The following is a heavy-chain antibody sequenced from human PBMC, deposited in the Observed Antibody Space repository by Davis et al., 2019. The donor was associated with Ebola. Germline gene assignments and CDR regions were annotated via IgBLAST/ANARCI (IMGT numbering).Heavy chain of an antibody. CDR1: GGSISSYY. J-gene: IGHJ6*02. D-gene: IGHD5-18*01. CDR3: ARGGIQLWLMDYYYYGMDV. V-gene: IGHV4-34*01. Sequence: SETLSLTCTVSGGSISSYYWSWIRQPPGKGLEWIGEINHSGSTNYNPSLKSRVTISVDTSKNQFSLKLSSVTAADTAVYYCARGGIQLWLMDYYYYGMDVWGQGTTVTVSS. CDR2: INHSGST.